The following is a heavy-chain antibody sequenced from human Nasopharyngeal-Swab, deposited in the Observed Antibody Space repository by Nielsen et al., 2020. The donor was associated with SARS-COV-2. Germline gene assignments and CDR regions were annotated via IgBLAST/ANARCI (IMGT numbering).Heavy chain of an antibody. Sequence: GESLKISCAASGLGFSNYEMNWVRQAPGKGLEWISYISTTTATIYYADSVKGRFTISRDNAKNSLYLQMNSLRAEDTAVYYCAREVPYSGHDDAFDIRGQGTMVTVSA. V-gene: IGHV3-48*03. CDR1: GLGFSNYE. CDR3: AREVPYSGHDDAFDI. CDR2: ISTTTATI. D-gene: IGHD5-12*01. J-gene: IGHJ3*02.